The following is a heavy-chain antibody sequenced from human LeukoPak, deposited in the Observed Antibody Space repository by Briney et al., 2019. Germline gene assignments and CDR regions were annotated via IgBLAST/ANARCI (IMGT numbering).Heavy chain of an antibody. D-gene: IGHD2-2*01. CDR1: GFTFSSYN. CDR2: LSGGSDHI. Sequence: RSGGSLRLSCAASGFTFSSYNMYWVRQAPGQGLEWVSSLSGGSDHIYYADPVKGRFTISRDSAKNSLYLQMNSLRAEDTAVYYCARGTFKYQLLYYFDYWGQGTLVTVSS. CDR3: ARGTFKYQLLYYFDY. J-gene: IGHJ4*02. V-gene: IGHV3-21*01.